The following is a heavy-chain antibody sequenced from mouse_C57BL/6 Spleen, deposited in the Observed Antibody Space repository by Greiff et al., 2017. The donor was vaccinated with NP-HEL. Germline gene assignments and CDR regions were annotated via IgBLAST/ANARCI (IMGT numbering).Heavy chain of an antibody. V-gene: IGHV12-3*01. CDR3: AGAVYDYDPWFAY. CDR2: ITHSGET. D-gene: IGHD2-4*01. J-gene: IGHJ3*01. Sequence: QLQESGPGLVKPSQSLFLTCSITGFPITSGYYWIWIRQSPGKPLEWMGYITHSGETFYNPSLQSPISITRETSKNQFFLQLNSVTTEDTAMYYCAGAVYDYDPWFAYWGQGTLVTVSA. CDR1: GFPITSGYY.